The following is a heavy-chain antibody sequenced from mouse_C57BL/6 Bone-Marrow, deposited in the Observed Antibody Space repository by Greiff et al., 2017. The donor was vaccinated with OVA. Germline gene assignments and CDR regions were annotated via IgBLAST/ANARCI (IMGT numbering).Heavy chain of an antibody. V-gene: IGHV3-6*01. CDR1: GYSITSGYY. Sequence: DVQLVESGPGLVKPSQSLSLTCSVTGYSITSGYYWNWIRQFPGNKLERMGYISYDGSNNYNPSLKNRISITRDTSKNQFFLKLNSVTTEDTATYYCAREEGYYYGADYWGQGTTLTVSS. D-gene: IGHD1-1*01. CDR3: AREEGYYYGADY. CDR2: ISYDGSN. J-gene: IGHJ2*01.